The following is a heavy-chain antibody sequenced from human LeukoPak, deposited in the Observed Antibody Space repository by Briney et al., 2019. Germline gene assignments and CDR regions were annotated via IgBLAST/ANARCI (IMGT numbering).Heavy chain of an antibody. D-gene: IGHD1-14*01. CDR3: ARLGVGTLSGDY. CDR1: GFTFSSYS. Sequence: GGSLRLSCAASGFTFSSYSMNWVRQAPGKGLEWVSSISSSSSYIYYADSVKGRFTISRDNAKNSLYLQMNSLRAEDTAVYYCARLGVGTLSGDYWGQGTLVTVSS. V-gene: IGHV3-21*01. J-gene: IGHJ4*02. CDR2: ISSSSSYI.